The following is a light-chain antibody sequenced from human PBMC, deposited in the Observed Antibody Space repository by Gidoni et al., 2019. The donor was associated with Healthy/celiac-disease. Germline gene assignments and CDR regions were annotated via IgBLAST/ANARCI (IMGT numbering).Light chain of an antibody. CDR1: QSVSSN. CDR3: QQYNNWPTWT. CDR2: GAS. J-gene: IGKJ1*01. V-gene: IGKV3-15*01. Sequence: EIVMTQSPATLSVSPGERATLSCRASQSVSSNLAWYQQKPGQAPRLIIYGASTRATGIPARFSDSGSGTEFTLTISSLQSEDFAVYYCQQYNNWPTWTFGQGTKVEIK.